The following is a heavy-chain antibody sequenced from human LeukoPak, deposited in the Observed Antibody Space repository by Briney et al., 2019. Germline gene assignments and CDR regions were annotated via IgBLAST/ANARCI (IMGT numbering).Heavy chain of an antibody. V-gene: IGHV3-74*01. J-gene: IGHJ4*02. Sequence: GGSLRLSCAASGFTLSTYWMHWVRQAPGKGLVWVSRINPDGSTTTYADSVEGRFTISRDNAKNTLYLQMNSLRAEDTAVYYCARKYSSSWYPYYFDSWGQGTLVTVSS. CDR3: ARKYSSSWYPYYFDS. CDR1: GFTLSTYW. CDR2: INPDGSTT. D-gene: IGHD6-13*01.